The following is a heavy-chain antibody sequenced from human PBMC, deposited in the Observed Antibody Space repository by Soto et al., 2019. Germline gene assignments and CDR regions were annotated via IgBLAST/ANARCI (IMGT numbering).Heavy chain of an antibody. CDR1: GGSVSSGSFY. D-gene: IGHD6-19*01. J-gene: IGHJ5*02. CDR3: AAGYSNGFYIS. CDR2: IYYNENT. Sequence: SAPLSITCTVSGGSVSSGSFYWSWIRQPPGKGLEWIGYIYYNENTNYNPSLKSRVTISVDTSKNQFSLKLSSVTAADTAVFYCAAGYSNGFYISWGQGTLVTVSS. V-gene: IGHV4-61*01.